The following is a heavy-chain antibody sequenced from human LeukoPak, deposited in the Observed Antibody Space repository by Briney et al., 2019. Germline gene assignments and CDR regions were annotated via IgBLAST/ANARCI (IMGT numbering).Heavy chain of an antibody. Sequence: GGSLRLSCTASGFTFGDYVMNWVRQAPGKGLEWVSYISSSGSTIYYADSVKGRFTISRDNAKNSLYLQMNSLRAEDTAVYYCAREADYYDSSGYYYGAAAAFDIWGQGTMVTVSS. J-gene: IGHJ3*02. CDR1: GFTFGDYV. V-gene: IGHV3-48*03. CDR3: AREADYYDSSGYYYGAAAAFDI. D-gene: IGHD3-22*01. CDR2: ISSSGSTI.